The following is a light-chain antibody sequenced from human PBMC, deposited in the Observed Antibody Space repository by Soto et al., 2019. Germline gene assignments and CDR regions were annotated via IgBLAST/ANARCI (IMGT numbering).Light chain of an antibody. CDR2: RNN. CDR3: AAWDESLSGPVV. CDR1: SSNIGSNY. V-gene: IGLV1-47*01. J-gene: IGLJ2*01. Sequence: QSVLTQPPSASGTPGQRVTISCSGSSSNIGSNYEYWYQQLPGTDPKLLIYRNNQRPSWVPDRFSGSKSGTSASLAIGGLRSEDEADDYCAAWDESLSGPVVFGGGTKLTVL.